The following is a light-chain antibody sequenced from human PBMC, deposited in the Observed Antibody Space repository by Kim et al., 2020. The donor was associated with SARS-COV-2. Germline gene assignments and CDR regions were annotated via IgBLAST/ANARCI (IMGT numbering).Light chain of an antibody. V-gene: IGKV3-20*01. CDR1: KSISTN. CDR3: HQYAGAPWT. CDR2: GAS. J-gene: IGKJ1*01. Sequence: GERATLSGRASKSISTNVVWNQHKPGQTPRLIIDGASSRATGIPDRFSGSGSGTDFTLTITGLEPEDFAVYYCHQYAGAPWTLGQGTKVEIK.